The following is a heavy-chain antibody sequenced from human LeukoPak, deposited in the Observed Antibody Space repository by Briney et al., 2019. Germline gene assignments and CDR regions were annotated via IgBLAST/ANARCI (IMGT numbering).Heavy chain of an antibody. CDR3: ARDREPHYYYYYMDV. D-gene: IGHD1-26*01. CDR1: GGSISSYY. CDR2: IYNSGST. V-gene: IGHV4-59*01. Sequence: SETLSLTCTVSGGSISSYYWSWIRQPPGKGLEWIGYIYNSGSTNYNPSLKSRVTISVDTSKNQFSLKLSSVTAADTAVYYCARDREPHYYYYYMDVWGKGTTVTVSS. J-gene: IGHJ6*03.